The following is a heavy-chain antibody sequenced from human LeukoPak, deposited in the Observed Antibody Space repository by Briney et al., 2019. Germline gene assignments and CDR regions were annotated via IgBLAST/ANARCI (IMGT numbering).Heavy chain of an antibody. J-gene: IGHJ4*02. CDR1: GYTFIHYY. CDR3: ARDSFGVRGFDH. D-gene: IGHD3-10*01. Sequence: ASVTVPCTTSGYTFIHYYMHWVRQASGAGFEWVGIVDPSGDIATYAQKFQGRVTLTTDTSTSTFYMELSSLRSEDTAIYYCARDSFGVRGFDHWGQGTPVTVSS. CDR2: VDPSGDIA. V-gene: IGHV1-46*01.